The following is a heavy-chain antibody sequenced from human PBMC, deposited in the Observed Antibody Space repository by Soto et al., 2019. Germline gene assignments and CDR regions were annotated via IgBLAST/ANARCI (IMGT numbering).Heavy chain of an antibody. CDR3: ASPSPRCAGGAGGCEFQR. Sequence: QVPLVQSGAEVKKPGASVKASCKASGYTFTTSPTHWLRQAPGQRLEGLAWVNAANGNGNYPQKFQGRVTITRDTLASTAGMGIGGLRSEDTAVYYWASPSPRCAGGAGGCEFQRWGQCTLVSVSS. J-gene: IGHJ1*01. CDR2: VNAANGNG. CDR1: GYTFTTSP. D-gene: IGHD2-8*02. V-gene: IGHV1-3*01.